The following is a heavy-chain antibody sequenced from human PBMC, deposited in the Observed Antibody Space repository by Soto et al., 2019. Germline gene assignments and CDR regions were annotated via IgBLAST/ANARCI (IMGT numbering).Heavy chain of an antibody. V-gene: IGHV4-30-2*01. J-gene: IGHJ5*02. CDR3: ARGYCSISSCSNWLDP. D-gene: IGHD2-2*01. CDR2: IYHSGIT. Sequence: PSETLSLTCAVSGGSISSGYSWSWIRQPPGKGLEWIGYIYHSGITYYNPSLKSRVTISVDRSKNQFSLKLSSVTAADTAVYYCARGYCSISSCSNWLDPWGQGTLVT. CDR1: GGSISSGYS.